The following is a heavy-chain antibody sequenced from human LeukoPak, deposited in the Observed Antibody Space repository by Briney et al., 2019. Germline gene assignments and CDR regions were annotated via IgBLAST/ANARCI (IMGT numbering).Heavy chain of an antibody. CDR2: ISFDGSNT. CDR3: ARGPRAYYYGSGNPFDP. J-gene: IGHJ5*02. CDR1: GFTFSSYA. Sequence: GRSLRLSCAASGFTFSSYAIHWVRQAPGKGLEWVALISFDGSNTYYADSVKGRFTISRDNSKNTLYLQMNSPRAEDTAVYYCARGPRAYYYGSGNPFDPWGQGTLVTVSS. D-gene: IGHD3-10*01. V-gene: IGHV3-30*04.